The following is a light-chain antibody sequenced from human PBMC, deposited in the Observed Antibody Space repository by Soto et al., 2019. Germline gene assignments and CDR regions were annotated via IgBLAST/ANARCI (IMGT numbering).Light chain of an antibody. CDR3: SSYTSSSTPVV. V-gene: IGLV2-14*01. Sequence: QSALTQPASVSGSPGQSITISCTGTSSDVGGYNYVSWYQQHPGKAPKLMIYDVSNRPSGVSNRFSGSKSGNTASLTISGLQAEDEADYYCSSYTSSSTPVVFGGGTSDRP. CDR1: SSDVGGYNY. CDR2: DVS. J-gene: IGLJ2*01.